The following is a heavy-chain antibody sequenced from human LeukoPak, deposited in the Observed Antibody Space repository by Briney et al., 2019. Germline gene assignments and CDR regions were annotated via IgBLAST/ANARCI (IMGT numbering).Heavy chain of an antibody. V-gene: IGHV3-13*01. J-gene: IGHJ4*02. CDR2: IGSAGDK. Sequence: GGSLRLSCAASGFTFSTYDMHWVRQATGKGLEWVSSIGSAGDKYYVDSVKGRFTISRDHAKNSMYLQMNSLRVEDTAVYYCANLGHTDGGQGTLVTVSS. D-gene: IGHD2-2*02. CDR3: ANLGHTD. CDR1: GFTFSTYD.